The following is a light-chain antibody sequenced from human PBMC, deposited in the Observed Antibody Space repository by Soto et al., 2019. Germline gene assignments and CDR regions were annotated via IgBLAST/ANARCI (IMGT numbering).Light chain of an antibody. J-gene: IGKJ1*01. CDR1: QRITGW. CDR2: KAS. V-gene: IGKV1-5*03. CDR3: QHYNSYSQT. Sequence: DIQMPQSPSTLSASVGASVTITGRASQRITGWLAWYQQKPGKAPNLLIYKASTLQSGVPSRFSGSGSGTEFTLTISSLQPDDVATYYCQHYNSYSQTVGQGTKVDIK.